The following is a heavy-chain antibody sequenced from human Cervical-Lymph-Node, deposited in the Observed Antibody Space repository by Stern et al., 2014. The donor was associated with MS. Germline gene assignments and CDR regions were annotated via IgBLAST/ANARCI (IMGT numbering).Heavy chain of an antibody. CDR1: GYTFNSYG. CDR2: INTITGNP. J-gene: IGHJ4*02. Sequence: QVQLVQSGSELKKPGASVKLSCSASGYTFNSYGMNWVRQAPGQGLEWMGWINTITGNPTNAQGFTGRFVFSLATSVNTAYLQISSLKAEDSAVYYCARESCTSSACYTLFDYWGQGTLVTVSS. V-gene: IGHV7-4-1*02. D-gene: IGHD2-2*02. CDR3: ARESCTSSACYTLFDY.